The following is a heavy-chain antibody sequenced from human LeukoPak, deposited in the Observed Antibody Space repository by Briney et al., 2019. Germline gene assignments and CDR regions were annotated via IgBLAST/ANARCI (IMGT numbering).Heavy chain of an antibody. J-gene: IGHJ4*02. Sequence: GGSLRLSCAASGFTFNTYGMHWVRQAPGKGLEWLAFIRYDESNKYYADSVKGRFTASRDNSKNTLYLQMNSLRAEDTAMYYCAKKDGGRGEGTFDYWGQGTLVTVSS. CDR3: AKKDGGRGEGTFDY. CDR1: GFTFNTYG. CDR2: IRYDESNK. D-gene: IGHD3-10*01. V-gene: IGHV3-30*02.